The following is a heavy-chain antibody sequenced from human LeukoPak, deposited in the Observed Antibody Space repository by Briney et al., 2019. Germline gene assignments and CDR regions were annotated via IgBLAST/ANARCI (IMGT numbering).Heavy chain of an antibody. J-gene: IGHJ4*02. D-gene: IGHD5-12*01. V-gene: IGHV3-74*01. CDR1: GFTFSSYW. Sequence: GGSLRLSCAASGFTFSSYWMHWVRQAPGKGLVWVSRINSDGSSTSYADSMKGRFTISRDNAKNTLYLQMNSLRAEDTAVYYCARNFRGYSGYIDYWGQGTLVTVSS. CDR3: ARNFRGYSGYIDY. CDR2: INSDGSST.